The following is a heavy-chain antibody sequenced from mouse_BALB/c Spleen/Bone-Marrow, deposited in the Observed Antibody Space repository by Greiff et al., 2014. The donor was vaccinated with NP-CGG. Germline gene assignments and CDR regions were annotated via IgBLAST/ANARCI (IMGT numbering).Heavy chain of an antibody. CDR2: IWAGGST. CDR3: AREDGYFHYYAVDY. CDR1: GFSLTSYG. Sequence: QVQLQQPGPGLVAPSQSLSITCTVSGFSLTSYGVHWVRQPPGKGLEWLGIIWAGGSTNYNSALMSRLSISKDNSKSQVFLKMNSLQTDDTAVYYCAREDGYFHYYAVDYWGRGTSVTVSS. V-gene: IGHV2-9*02. D-gene: IGHD2-3*01. J-gene: IGHJ4*01.